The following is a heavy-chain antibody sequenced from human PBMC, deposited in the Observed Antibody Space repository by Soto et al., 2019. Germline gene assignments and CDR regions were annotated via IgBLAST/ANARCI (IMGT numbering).Heavy chain of an antibody. CDR2: ISTSGSTI. Sequence: QVQLVDSGGGVVKPGGSLRLSCAASGFTFSDYYMSWVRQAPGRRLEWISYISTSGSTIYADSVKGRFTISRDNAKNSRYLQMNSLRAEDTAVYYCGRLGGYCGGGNCYWAYFDYWGRGTLVTVSS. CDR3: GRLGGYCGGGNCYWAYFDY. J-gene: IGHJ4*02. D-gene: IGHD2-15*01. CDR1: GFTFSDYY. V-gene: IGHV3-11*01.